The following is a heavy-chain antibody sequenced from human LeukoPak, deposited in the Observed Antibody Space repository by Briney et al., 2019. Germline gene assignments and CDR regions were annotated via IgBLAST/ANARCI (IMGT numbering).Heavy chain of an antibody. CDR1: GFTFTYYY. D-gene: IGHD1-1*01. J-gene: IGHJ4*02. CDR2: INPNTGGT. Sequence: ASVTVSCKASGFTFTYYYMHWVRQAPGQGLEWMGWINPNTGGTDYAQNFQGRVTLTRDTSMTTAYMDLSRLTSDDTAVYYCAPGGTGTTTTFFDYWGQGTLVTVSS. CDR3: APGGTGTTTTFFDY. V-gene: IGHV1-2*02.